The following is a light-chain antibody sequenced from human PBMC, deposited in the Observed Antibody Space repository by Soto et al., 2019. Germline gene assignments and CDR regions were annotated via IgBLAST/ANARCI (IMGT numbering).Light chain of an antibody. V-gene: IGKV1-5*01. CDR1: QSISSW. Sequence: DIQMTQSPSTLSASVGDRVTITCRASQSISSWLAWYQQKPGKAPKLLIYDASSLESGVPSTFSGSGSGTEFTLTISSLQPDDFPTYYCQQYNSYSAWTFGQGTKVEIK. CDR2: DAS. J-gene: IGKJ1*01. CDR3: QQYNSYSAWT.